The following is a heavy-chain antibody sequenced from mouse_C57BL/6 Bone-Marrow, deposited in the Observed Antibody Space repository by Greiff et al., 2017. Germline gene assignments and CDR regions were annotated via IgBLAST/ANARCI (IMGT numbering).Heavy chain of an antibody. CDR1: GYSFTDYN. V-gene: IGHV1-39*01. D-gene: IGHD2-4*01. CDR2: INPNYGTT. Sequence: VQLQQSGPELVKPGASVKISCKASGYSFTDYNMNWVKQSNGKSLEWIGVINPNYGTTSYNQKFKGKATLTVDQSSSTAYMQLNSLTSEDSAVYYCAIHGRLRLDWYFDVWGTGTTVTVSS. CDR3: AIHGRLRLDWYFDV. J-gene: IGHJ1*03.